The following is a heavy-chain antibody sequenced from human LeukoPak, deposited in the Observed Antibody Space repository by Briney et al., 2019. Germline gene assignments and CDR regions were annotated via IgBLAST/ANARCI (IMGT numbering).Heavy chain of an antibody. CDR1: GGSISSGDYY. CDR2: IYYSGST. Sequence: SQTLSLTCTVSGGSISSGDYYWSWIRQPPGKGLEWIGYIYYSGSTYYNPSLKSRVTRSVDTSKNQFSLKLSSVTAADTAVYYCARDHFDDSSGYYLFVYWGQGTLVTVSS. D-gene: IGHD3-22*01. J-gene: IGHJ4*02. CDR3: ARDHFDDSSGYYLFVY. V-gene: IGHV4-30-4*01.